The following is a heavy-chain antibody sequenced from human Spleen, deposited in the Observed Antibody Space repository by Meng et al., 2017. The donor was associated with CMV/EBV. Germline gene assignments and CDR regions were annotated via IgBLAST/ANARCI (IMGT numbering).Heavy chain of an antibody. Sequence: GASITSSRWWTWVRQPPGKGLEWVGEIDHSGKSNSNPSLKSRLTLSLDTSNNHLSLRMTSVTAEDTAIYYCARVREHTSLGNYWFDPWGQGTLVTVSS. CDR2: IDHSGKS. CDR1: GASITSSRW. CDR3: ARVREHTSLGNYWFDP. J-gene: IGHJ5*02. V-gene: IGHV4-4*02. D-gene: IGHD3-16*01.